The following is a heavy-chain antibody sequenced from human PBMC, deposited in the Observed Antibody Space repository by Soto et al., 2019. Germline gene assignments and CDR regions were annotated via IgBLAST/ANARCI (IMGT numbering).Heavy chain of an antibody. V-gene: IGHV3-30-3*01. J-gene: IGHJ6*02. CDR2: ISYDGSNK. CDR3: AREVDWNYVRYYGMYV. Sequence: QVQLVESGGGVVQPGRSLRLSCAASGFTFSSYAMHWVRQAPGKGLEWVAVISYDGSNKYYADSVKGRFTISRDNSKNTLYLQMNSLRAEDTAVYYCAREVDWNYVRYYGMYVWGQGTTVTVSS. D-gene: IGHD1-7*01. CDR1: GFTFSSYA.